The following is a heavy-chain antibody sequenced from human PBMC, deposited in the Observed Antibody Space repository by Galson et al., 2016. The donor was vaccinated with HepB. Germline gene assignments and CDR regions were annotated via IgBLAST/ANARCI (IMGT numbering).Heavy chain of an antibody. V-gene: IGHV3-11*05. CDR2: ISSRSSYT. CDR1: GFTFSSYF. D-gene: IGHD6-25*01. CDR3: ATGQRADFDL. Sequence: SLRLSCAASGFTFSSYFMTWVRQAPGKGLEWVSYISSRSSYTNYADSLKGRFTISRDNAKNSLYLQMNSLRAEDTAVYYCATGQRADFDLWGRGTLVTVSS. J-gene: IGHJ2*01.